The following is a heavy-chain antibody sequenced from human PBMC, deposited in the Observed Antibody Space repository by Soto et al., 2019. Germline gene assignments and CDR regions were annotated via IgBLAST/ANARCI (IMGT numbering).Heavy chain of an antibody. J-gene: IGHJ6*02. CDR1: GFTFSSYS. CDR3: ARVYCSSTSCTWYYYGMDV. Sequence: GSLILSCAASGFTFSSYSMNLVRQAPGKGLEWVSSISSSSSYIYYADSVKGRFTISRDNAKNSLYLQMNSLRAEDTAVYYCARVYCSSTSCTWYYYGMDVWGQGTTVTVSS. V-gene: IGHV3-21*01. CDR2: ISSSSSYI. D-gene: IGHD2-2*01.